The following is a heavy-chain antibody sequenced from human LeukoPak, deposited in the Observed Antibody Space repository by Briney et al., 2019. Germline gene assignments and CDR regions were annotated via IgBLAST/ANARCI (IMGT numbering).Heavy chain of an antibody. CDR1: GGTFSSYD. V-gene: IGHV1-69*05. CDR3: ARSSGPLGWPSESYYDY. Sequence: ASVKVSCKASGGTFSSYDISWVRQAPGQGLEWMGRIIPIFGTANYAQKFQGRVTITTDESTSTAYMELSSLRSEDTAVYYCARSSGPLGWPSESYYDYWGQGTLVTVSS. J-gene: IGHJ4*02. CDR2: IIPIFGTA. D-gene: IGHD1-26*01.